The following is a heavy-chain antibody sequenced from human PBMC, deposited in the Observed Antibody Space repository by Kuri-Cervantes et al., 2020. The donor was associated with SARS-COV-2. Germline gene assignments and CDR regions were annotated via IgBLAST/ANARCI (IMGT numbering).Heavy chain of an antibody. CDR1: GYTLTGYY. CDR2: INPNSGDT. Sequence: ASVKVSCKASGYTLTGYYMRWVRQAPGQGLEWMGWINPNSGDTNYAQKFQGWVTMTRDTSISTVYMELSRLRSDDTAVYYCARSTRLRRLLVISQGGAFDIWGQGTMVTVSS. V-gene: IGHV1-2*04. D-gene: IGHD3-22*01. J-gene: IGHJ3*02. CDR3: ARSTRLRRLLVISQGGAFDI.